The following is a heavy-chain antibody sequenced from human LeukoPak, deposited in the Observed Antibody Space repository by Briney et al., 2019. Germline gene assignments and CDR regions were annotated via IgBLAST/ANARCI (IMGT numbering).Heavy chain of an antibody. V-gene: IGHV3-21*01. CDR2: ISSSSYI. D-gene: IGHD2-8*01. Sequence: GGSLRLSCAASGFTFSSYTMSWVRQAPGKGLEWVSSISSSSYIYYADSVKGRFTISRDNAKNSLYLQMNSLRAEDTAVYYCARYCTNGVCYLGFDYWGQGTLVTVSS. CDR3: ARYCTNGVCYLGFDY. CDR1: GFTFSSYT. J-gene: IGHJ4*02.